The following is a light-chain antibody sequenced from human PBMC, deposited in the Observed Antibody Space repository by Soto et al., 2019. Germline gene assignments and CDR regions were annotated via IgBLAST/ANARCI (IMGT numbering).Light chain of an antibody. V-gene: IGLV2-11*01. CDR2: DVT. J-gene: IGLJ1*01. CDR3: CSYAGGYIFV. CDR1: SSDVGRYNY. Sequence: QSVLTQPRSVSGSPRQSVTISCTGTSSDVGRYNYVSWYQQHPGKAPKLIIYDVTKRPSGVPDRFSGSKSGNTASLTISGLQAEDEVDYYCCSYAGGYIFVFGTGTKVTVL.